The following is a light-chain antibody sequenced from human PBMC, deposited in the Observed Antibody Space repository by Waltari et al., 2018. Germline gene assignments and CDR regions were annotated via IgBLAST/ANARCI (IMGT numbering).Light chain of an antibody. V-gene: IGKV1-5*03. Sequence: PRPQSPSTMSNSVVDSVTITCRASQSISRWLAWYQPQPGKAPKLLIDKASSLESGVPSRFSGSGSVTEFTLTISSLQPDDFASYYCQQYNRYWTFGQGTKVEIK. J-gene: IGKJ1*01. CDR2: KAS. CDR1: QSISRW. CDR3: QQYNRYWT.